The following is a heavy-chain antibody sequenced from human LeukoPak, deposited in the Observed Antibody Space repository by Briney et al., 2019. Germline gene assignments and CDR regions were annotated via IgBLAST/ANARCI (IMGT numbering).Heavy chain of an antibody. CDR2: ISGGGTI. J-gene: IGHJ4*02. CDR1: GFTLSSYA. CDR3: TKGKYYFDY. V-gene: IGHV3-23*01. Sequence: GSLRLSCVASGFTLSSYAMSWVRQAPGKGLEWVSAISGGGTIDYADSVKGRFTIFRDNSKNTLYLQMNSLRAEDTAVYYCTKGKYYFDYWGQGTLVTVSS.